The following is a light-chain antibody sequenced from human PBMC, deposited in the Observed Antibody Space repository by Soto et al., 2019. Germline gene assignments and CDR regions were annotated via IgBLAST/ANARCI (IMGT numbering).Light chain of an antibody. Sequence: QSALTQPASVSGSPGQSITISCTGTSSDIGNYNLVSWYQQHPGKAPKLMIHEDSKRPSGVSNRFSGSKSGNTASLTISGLRTEDEADYYCSSFTTSRFYVFGPGTKVTVL. CDR3: SSFTTSRFYV. CDR1: SSDIGNYNL. V-gene: IGLV2-14*02. CDR2: EDS. J-gene: IGLJ1*01.